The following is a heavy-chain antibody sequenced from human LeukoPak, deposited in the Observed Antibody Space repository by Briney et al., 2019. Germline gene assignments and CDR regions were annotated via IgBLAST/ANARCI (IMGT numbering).Heavy chain of an antibody. CDR2: MNPNSGNT. Sequence: GASVKVSCKASGYTFTSNDINWVRQATGQGLEWMGWMNPNSGNTGYAQKFQGRVTITRNTSISTAYMELSSLRSEDTAVYYCARGRTRSSTSCLGYWGQGTLVTVSS. D-gene: IGHD2-2*01. CDR1: GYTFTSND. V-gene: IGHV1-8*03. J-gene: IGHJ4*02. CDR3: ARGRTRSSTSCLGY.